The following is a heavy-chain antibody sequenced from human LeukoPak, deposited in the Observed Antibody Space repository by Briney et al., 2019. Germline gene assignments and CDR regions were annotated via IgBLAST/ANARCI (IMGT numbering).Heavy chain of an antibody. CDR3: ARVSGWYYFDY. V-gene: IGHV3-21*01. CDR1: AFTFSTYA. J-gene: IGHJ4*02. CDR2: ISSSSSYI. D-gene: IGHD6-19*01. Sequence: GGSLRLSCAASAFTFSTYAMHWVRQAQGKGLEWVSSISSSSSYIYYADSVKGRFTISRDNAKNSLYLQMNSLRAEDTAVYYCARVSGWYYFDYWGQGTLVTVSS.